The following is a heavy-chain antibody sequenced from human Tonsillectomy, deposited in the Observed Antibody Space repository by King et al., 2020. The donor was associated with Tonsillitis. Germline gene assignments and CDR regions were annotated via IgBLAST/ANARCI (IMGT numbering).Heavy chain of an antibody. CDR3: TTDSPLDY. Sequence: VQLVESGGDLVKPGGSLRLSGAASGFTFSNAWMSWVRQGPGKGLEWVGRIKSQTDGGTIDYAASVKDRFTISRDDSKNMLYLQLSSLKSEDTATYYCTTDSPLDYWGQGTLVTVSS. V-gene: IGHV3-15*01. CDR2: IKSQTDGGTI. CDR1: GFTFSNAW. J-gene: IGHJ4*02.